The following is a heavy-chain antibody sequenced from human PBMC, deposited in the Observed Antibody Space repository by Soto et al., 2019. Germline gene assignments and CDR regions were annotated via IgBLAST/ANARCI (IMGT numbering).Heavy chain of an antibody. J-gene: IGHJ4*02. V-gene: IGHV4-34*01. CDR3: ARGASRRLWDIVVVPAAIPFDY. CDR1: GGSFSGYY. CDR2: INHSGST. Sequence: SETLSLTCAVYGGSFSGYYWSWIRQPPGKGLEWIGEINHSGSTNYNPSLKSRVTISVDTSKNQFSLKLSSVTAADTAVYYCARGASRRLWDIVVVPAAIPFDYWGQGTLVTVS. D-gene: IGHD2-2*01.